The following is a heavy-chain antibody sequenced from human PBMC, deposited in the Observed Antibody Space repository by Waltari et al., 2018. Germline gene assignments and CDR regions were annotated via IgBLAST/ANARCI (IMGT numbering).Heavy chain of an antibody. CDR3: ARGHDYGDFDLDY. CDR2: IYHSGRT. D-gene: IGHD4-17*01. Sequence: QVQLQESGPGLVKPSETLSLTCTVSGYSISSGYSWGWIRQPPGKGLEWIGSIYHSGRTNYNPSLKRRVTISVDTSKNQFSLKLSSVTAADTAVYYCARGHDYGDFDLDYWGQGTLVTVSS. CDR1: GYSISSGYS. V-gene: IGHV4-38-2*02. J-gene: IGHJ4*02.